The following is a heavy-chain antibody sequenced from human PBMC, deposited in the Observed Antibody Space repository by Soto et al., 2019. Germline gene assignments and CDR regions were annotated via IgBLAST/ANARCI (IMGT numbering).Heavy chain of an antibody. Sequence: GGSHRLSCTASGFTFSSYSMNWVRQAPGKGLEWVSSISSSSSYIYYADSVKGRFTISRDNAKNSLYLQMNSLRAEDTAVYYCARDNGDYGFDYWGQGTLVTVSS. J-gene: IGHJ4*02. D-gene: IGHD4-17*01. CDR3: ARDNGDYGFDY. CDR1: GFTFSSYS. CDR2: ISSSSSYI. V-gene: IGHV3-21*01.